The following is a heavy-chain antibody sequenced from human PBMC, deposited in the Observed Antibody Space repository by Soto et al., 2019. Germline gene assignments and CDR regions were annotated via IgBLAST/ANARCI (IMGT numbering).Heavy chain of an antibody. CDR2: IYYSGST. D-gene: IGHD6-13*01. V-gene: IGHV4-59*01. CDR1: GGSISSYY. CDR3: ARVSSSWYFSGMDV. Sequence: QVQLQESGPGLVKPSETLSLTCTVSGGSISSYYWSWIRQPPGKGLEWIGYIYYSGSTNYNPSLKSRVTISVDTSKNQFSLKLSSVTAADTAVYYCARVSSSWYFSGMDVWGQGTTVTVSS. J-gene: IGHJ6*02.